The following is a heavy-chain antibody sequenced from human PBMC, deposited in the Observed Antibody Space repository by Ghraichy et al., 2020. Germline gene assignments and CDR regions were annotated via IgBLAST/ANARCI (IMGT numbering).Heavy chain of an antibody. V-gene: IGHV3-23*01. Sequence: GESLNISCAASGFTFTSFAMSWVRQASGKGLEWVSTISGSGDRTYYADSVKGRFTISRDKSKNTLYLQMNSLRAEDTAVYHCAKEVLQYRFDYWGQGTLVTVSS. D-gene: IGHD5-24*01. CDR2: ISGSGDRT. CDR1: GFTFTSFA. CDR3: AKEVLQYRFDY. J-gene: IGHJ4*02.